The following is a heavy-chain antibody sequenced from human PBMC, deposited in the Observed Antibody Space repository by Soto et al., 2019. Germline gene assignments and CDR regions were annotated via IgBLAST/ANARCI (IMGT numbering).Heavy chain of an antibody. Sequence: PGGSLRLSCAASGFTFSDYYMSWIRQAPGKGLEWVSYISSSGSTIYYADSVKGRFTISRDNAKNSLYLQMNSLRAEDTAVYYCARNGYYDFWSGYYHHWFDPWGQGTLVTVSS. D-gene: IGHD3-3*01. CDR2: ISSSGSTI. CDR3: ARNGYYDFWSGYYHHWFDP. V-gene: IGHV3-11*01. CDR1: GFTFSDYY. J-gene: IGHJ5*02.